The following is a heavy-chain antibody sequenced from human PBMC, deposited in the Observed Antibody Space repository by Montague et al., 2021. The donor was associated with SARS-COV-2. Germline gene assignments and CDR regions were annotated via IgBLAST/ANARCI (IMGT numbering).Heavy chain of an antibody. J-gene: IGHJ6*03. D-gene: IGHD3-22*01. V-gene: IGHV4-34*01. CDR1: GGSFSGHY. CDR2: INNSGST. CDR3: ARGRIEVSMIVVVLTGASYYMDV. Sequence: SETLSLTCAVYGGSFSGHYWSWIRQPPGKGLEWIGEINNSGSTNYNPSLKSRVTISVDTSKNQFSLKLHSVIAADTAVYYCARGRIEVSMIVVVLTGASYYMDVWGKGTTVTVSS.